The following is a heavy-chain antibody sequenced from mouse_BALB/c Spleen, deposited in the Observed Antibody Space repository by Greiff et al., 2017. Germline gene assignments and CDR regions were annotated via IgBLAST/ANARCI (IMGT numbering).Heavy chain of an antibody. CDR3: ARERARASYYYAMDY. D-gene: IGHD3-1*01. CDR2: ISYDGSN. J-gene: IGHJ4*01. CDR1: GYSITSGYY. Sequence: EVQLQESGPGLVKPSQSLSLTCSVTGYSITSGYYWNWIRQFPGNKLEWMGYISYDGSNNYNPSLKNRISITRDTSKNQFFLKLNSVTTEDTATYYCARERARASYYYAMDYWGQGTSVTVSS. V-gene: IGHV3-6*02.